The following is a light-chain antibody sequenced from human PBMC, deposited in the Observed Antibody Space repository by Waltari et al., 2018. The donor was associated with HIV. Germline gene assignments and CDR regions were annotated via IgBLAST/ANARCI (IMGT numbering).Light chain of an antibody. CDR2: DVT. CDR1: GAEIGAYNY. CDR3: SSYTTFNTVI. J-gene: IGLJ2*01. V-gene: IGLV2-14*03. Sequence: QSALTQPASVSGSPGQSITISCAGTGAEIGAYNYVAWSQKLPDSVPKRIIYDVTSRPSGISDRFSASKSGNAASLTISGLQAEDEGDYYCSSYTTFNTVIFGGGTKLTVL.